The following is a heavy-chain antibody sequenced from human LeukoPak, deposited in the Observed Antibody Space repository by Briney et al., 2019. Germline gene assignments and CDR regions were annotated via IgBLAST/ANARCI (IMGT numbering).Heavy chain of an antibody. V-gene: IGHV3-21*01. D-gene: IGHD1-26*01. CDR1: GISFSNYS. J-gene: IGHJ5*02. CDR3: ARSLVVGATYPYH. Sequence: GGSLRLSCAASGISFSNYSMNWVRQAPGKGLEWVSLISSSSRFIYYGDSVKGRFTISRDNAKKSLYLQMNSLRPEDTAVYYRARSLVVGATYPYHWGQGTLVTVSS. CDR2: ISSSSRFI.